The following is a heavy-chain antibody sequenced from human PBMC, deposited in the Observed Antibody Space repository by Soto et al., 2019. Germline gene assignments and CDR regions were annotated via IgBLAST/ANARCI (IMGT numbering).Heavy chain of an antibody. Sequence: QVQLQESGPGLVKPSQTLSLTCTVSGGSISSGGYYWSWIRQHPGKGLEWIGYIYYSGSTYYNPALRSRVNISVDTSKNQFSLNLSSVTAADTAVYYGARASYYDFWSGYYNSKKYYFDYWGQGTLVTVSS. J-gene: IGHJ4*02. D-gene: IGHD3-3*01. V-gene: IGHV4-31*03. CDR3: ARASYYDFWSGYYNSKKYYFDY. CDR1: GGSISSGGYY. CDR2: IYYSGST.